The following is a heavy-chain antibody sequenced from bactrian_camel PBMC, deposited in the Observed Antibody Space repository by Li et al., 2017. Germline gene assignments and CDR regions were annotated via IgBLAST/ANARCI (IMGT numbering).Heavy chain of an antibody. CDR3: AAKNLCGATWPLLIAGDYDY. D-gene: IGHD7*01. J-gene: IGHJ4*01. CDR2: VEKSGMT. V-gene: IGHV3-2*01. CDR1: RNSDSAYC. Sequence: HVQLVESGGGSVQAGGSLTLSCQVWRNSDSAYCLAWFRQPPGTGRERRGIARVEKSGMTIYADSVKGRFTASENKAENTLSLVMSNLKPEDTAMYYCAAKNLCGATWPLLIAGDYDYWGQGTQVTVS.